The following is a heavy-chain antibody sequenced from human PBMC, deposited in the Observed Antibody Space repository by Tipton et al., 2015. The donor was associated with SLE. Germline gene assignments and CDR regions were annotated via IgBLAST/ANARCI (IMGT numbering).Heavy chain of an antibody. CDR3: ARGECSGGSCYPDAFDI. J-gene: IGHJ3*02. Sequence: TLSLTCTVSGGSIVRSYCRWIPQPPRKGREWIGYIYTSGSTNSNPSRQSRVTMSVDTSKNQFSLKLSSVTAADTAVYYCARGECSGGSCYPDAFDISGQGKMATVSS. V-gene: IGHV4-4*08. D-gene: IGHD2-15*01. CDR2: IYTSGST. CDR1: GGSIVRSY.